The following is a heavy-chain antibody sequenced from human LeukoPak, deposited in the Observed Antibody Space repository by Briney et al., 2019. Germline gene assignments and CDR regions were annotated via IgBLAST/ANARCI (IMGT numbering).Heavy chain of an antibody. J-gene: IGHJ3*02. Sequence: GGSLRLSCAASGFTFSSYAMHWVRQAPGKGLEYVSAISSNGGSTYYANSVKGRFTISRDNSKNTLYLQMGSLRVEDMAVYYCARDVGMDCSGGSCYLGVDVFDIWGQGTMVTVSS. V-gene: IGHV3-64*01. CDR2: ISSNGGST. CDR1: GFTFSSYA. D-gene: IGHD2-15*01. CDR3: ARDVGMDCSGGSCYLGVDVFDI.